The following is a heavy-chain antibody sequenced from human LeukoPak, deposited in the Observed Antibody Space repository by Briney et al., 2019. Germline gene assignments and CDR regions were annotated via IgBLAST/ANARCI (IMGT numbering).Heavy chain of an antibody. Sequence: GGSLRLSCAASAYTFSTYWMSWVRRAPGKGLEWVANIKQDGSEKYYVDSVKGRFTISRDNAKDSLYLQMNSLRAEDTAVYYCARARFSYVHYYSDYWGQGTLVTVSS. CDR1: AYTFSTYW. CDR2: IKQDGSEK. V-gene: IGHV3-7*04. CDR3: ARARFSYVHYYSDY. J-gene: IGHJ4*02. D-gene: IGHD5-18*01.